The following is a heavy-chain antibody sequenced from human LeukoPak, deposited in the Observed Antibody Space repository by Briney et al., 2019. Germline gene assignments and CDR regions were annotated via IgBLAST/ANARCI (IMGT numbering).Heavy chain of an antibody. D-gene: IGHD3-10*01. CDR1: GFTFSSYA. CDR3: AKGFGPYGSGSSPIHY. J-gene: IGHJ4*02. Sequence: GGSLRLSCAASGFTFSSYAMSWVRQAPGKGLEWVSAISGSGGSTYYADSVKGRFTISRDNSKNTLYLQMNSLRAEDTAVYYCAKGFGPYGSGSSPIHYWGQGTLVTVSS. CDR2: ISGSGGST. V-gene: IGHV3-23*01.